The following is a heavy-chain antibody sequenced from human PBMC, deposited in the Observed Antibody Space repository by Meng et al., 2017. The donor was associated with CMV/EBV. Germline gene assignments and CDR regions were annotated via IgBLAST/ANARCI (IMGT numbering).Heavy chain of an antibody. V-gene: IGHV1-2*02. J-gene: IGHJ5*02. D-gene: IGHD2-2*02. CDR3: AREVGELYQLLYGYNWFDP. Sequence: ASVKVSCKASGYTFTSYDINWVRQATGQGLEWMGWINPNSGGTNYAQKFQGRVTMTRDTSISTAYMELSRLRSDDTAVYYCAREVGELYQLLYGYNWFDPWGQGTLVTVSS. CDR2: INPNSGGT. CDR1: GYTFTSYD.